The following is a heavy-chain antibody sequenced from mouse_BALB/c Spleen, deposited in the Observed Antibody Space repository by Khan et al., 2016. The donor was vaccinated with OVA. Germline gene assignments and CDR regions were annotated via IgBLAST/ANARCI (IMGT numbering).Heavy chain of an antibody. CDR1: GYTFSSYW. J-gene: IGHJ3*01. Sequence: QVQLQQSGGDLMKPGASVKISCKATGYTFSSYWIEWVKQRPGHGLEWIGEIFPGSVSTTYNEKFKGKATFTADTSSNTAYLQLSSMTSEDSAVYYGARGGYGGLAYWGQGTLVTVSA. CDR3: ARGGYGGLAY. CDR2: IFPGSVST. D-gene: IGHD2-2*01. V-gene: IGHV1-9*01.